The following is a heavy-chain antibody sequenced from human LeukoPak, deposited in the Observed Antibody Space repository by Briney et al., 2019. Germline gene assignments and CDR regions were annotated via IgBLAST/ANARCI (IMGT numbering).Heavy chain of an antibody. CDR2: ISASGST. CDR3: ARVHWVATEYYLDY. Sequence: SETLSLTCTVSGGSISNYYWSWIGQPAGKGLEWIGRISASGSTNYNPSLKSRVTVSVDTSKNQFSLKLSSVTAADTAVYYCARVHWVATEYYLDYWGQGTLVTVSS. CDR1: GGSISNYY. J-gene: IGHJ4*02. V-gene: IGHV4-4*07. D-gene: IGHD7-27*01.